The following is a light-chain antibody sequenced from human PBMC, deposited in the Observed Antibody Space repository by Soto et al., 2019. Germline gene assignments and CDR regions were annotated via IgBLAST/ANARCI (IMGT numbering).Light chain of an antibody. CDR1: QSVNQK. CDR3: QRYGG. V-gene: IGKV3-20*01. CDR2: RIF. Sequence: IVLTQSPGTLSLSPWERATLSCRASQSVNQKLGWYQQKPGQAPRLVLKRIFIRAIGVPARFSGSGSGTDFTLTISRLEPEDFAVYYCQRYGGFGQGTKVDIK. J-gene: IGKJ1*01.